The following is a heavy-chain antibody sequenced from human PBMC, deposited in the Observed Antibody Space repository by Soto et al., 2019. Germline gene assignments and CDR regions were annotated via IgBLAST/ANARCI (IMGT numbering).Heavy chain of an antibody. V-gene: IGHV3-30*03. CDR1: GFPLSSYG. CDR3: AETAVAGTGY. Sequence: GGALRPSCAGSGFPLSSYGRRWGRQAPGKGLEWVAVISYDGSNKYYADSVKGRFTISRDNSKNTLYLQMNSLRAEDTAVYYCAETAVAGTGYWGQGTLVTVSS. J-gene: IGHJ4*02. D-gene: IGHD6-19*01. CDR2: ISYDGSNK.